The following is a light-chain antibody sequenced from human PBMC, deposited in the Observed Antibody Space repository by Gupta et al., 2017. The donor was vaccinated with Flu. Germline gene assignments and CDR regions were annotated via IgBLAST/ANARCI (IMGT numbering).Light chain of an antibody. J-gene: IGLJ3*02. CDR2: ENN. CDR3: GTWDNSLSAWV. V-gene: IGLV1-51*02. Sequence: QSVLTQPPSVYAAPGQKVTVSCSGSRSNIGNNHISWYQQFPGSAPKLLIYENNKRPSGIPDRFSGSKSGTSATLSITGLQTGDEANYYCGTWDNSLSAWVFGGGTKVTVL. CDR1: RSNIGNNH.